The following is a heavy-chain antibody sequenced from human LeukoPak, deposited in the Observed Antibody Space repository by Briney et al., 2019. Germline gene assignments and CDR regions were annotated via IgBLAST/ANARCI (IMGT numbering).Heavy chain of an antibody. J-gene: IGHJ4*02. CDR3: ARHDSSGYYYFDY. CDR1: GGSLSSSSYY. CDR2: IYYSGNT. V-gene: IGHV4-39*01. D-gene: IGHD3-22*01. Sequence: KPSETLSLTCTVSGGSLSSSSYYWGWIRQPPGKGLEWIGSIYYSGNTYYNPSLKSRVTISVDTSKNQFSLKLSSVPAADTAVNYCARHDSSGYYYFDYWGQGTLVTVSS.